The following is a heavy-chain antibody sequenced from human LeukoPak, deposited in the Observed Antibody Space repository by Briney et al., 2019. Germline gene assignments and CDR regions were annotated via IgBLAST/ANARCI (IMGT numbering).Heavy chain of an antibody. CDR2: INPSGGST. CDR3: ASSGVVAADERVDP. CDR1: GYTFTNYF. Sequence: ASVKVSCKASGYTFTNYFMYWVRQAPGQGLEWMGIINPSGGSTNYAQKFQGRVTMTRDTSISTAYMELSRLRSDDTAVYYCASSGVVAADERVDPWGQGTLVTVSS. D-gene: IGHD2-15*01. J-gene: IGHJ5*02. V-gene: IGHV1-46*01.